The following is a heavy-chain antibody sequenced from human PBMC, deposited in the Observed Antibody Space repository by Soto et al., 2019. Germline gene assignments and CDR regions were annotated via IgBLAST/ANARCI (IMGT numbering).Heavy chain of an antibody. CDR2: MNPNSGNT. D-gene: IGHD3-22*01. J-gene: IGHJ4*02. CDR3: AREHSGYSSIDY. V-gene: IGHV1-8*01. CDR1: GYTFTSYD. Sequence: QVQLVQSGAEVKKPGASVKVSCKASGYTFTSYDINWVRQATGQGLEWMGWMNPNSGNTVYAQKFQGRVTMTRHTTRSPAYMELSSLRSEDTAVYYCAREHSGYSSIDYWGQGTLVTVSS.